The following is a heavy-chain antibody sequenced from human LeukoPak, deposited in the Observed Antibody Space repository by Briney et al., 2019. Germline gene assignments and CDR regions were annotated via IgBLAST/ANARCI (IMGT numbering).Heavy chain of an antibody. D-gene: IGHD2-2*02. J-gene: IGHJ3*02. Sequence: SETLSLTCTVSGYSISSGYYWGWIRQPPGKGLEWIGYIYYSGSTNYNPSLKSRVTISVDTSKNQFSLKLSSVTAADTAVYYCAKGHCSSTSCYTGAFDIWGQGTMVTVSS. CDR3: AKGHCSSTSCYTGAFDI. CDR2: IYYSGST. V-gene: IGHV4-61*01. CDR1: GYSISSGYY.